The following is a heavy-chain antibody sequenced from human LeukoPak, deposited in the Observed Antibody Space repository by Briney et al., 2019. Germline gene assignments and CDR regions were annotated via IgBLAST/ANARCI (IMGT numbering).Heavy chain of an antibody. Sequence: SQTLSLTCTVSGGSISSGGYYWSWIRQPPGKGLEWIGYIYYSVSTYYYNPSLESRVTISLDTSKNQFSLKLSSVTAADTAVYYCARDREWELQSLRYFDYWGQGTLVTVSS. J-gene: IGHJ4*02. CDR3: ARDREWELQSLRYFDY. CDR2: IYYSVSTY. CDR1: GGSISSGGYY. D-gene: IGHD1-26*01. V-gene: IGHV4-61*08.